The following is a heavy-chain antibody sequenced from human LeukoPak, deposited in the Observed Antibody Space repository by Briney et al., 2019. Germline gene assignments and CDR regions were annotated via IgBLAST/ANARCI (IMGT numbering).Heavy chain of an antibody. D-gene: IGHD3-10*01. J-gene: IGHJ4*02. CDR1: GGSISGYY. V-gene: IGHV4-59*01. Sequence: PSETLSLTCTVSGGSISGYYWSWIRQPPGKGLEWIGYIYSSGSTNYNPSLQSRVTISVDTSKNQFSLKLSSVTAADTAVYYCARADPQFGEAPLDYWGQGTLVTVSS. CDR3: ARADPQFGEAPLDY. CDR2: IYSSGST.